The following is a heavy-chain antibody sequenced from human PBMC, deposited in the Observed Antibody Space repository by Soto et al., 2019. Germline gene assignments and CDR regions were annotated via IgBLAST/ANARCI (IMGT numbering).Heavy chain of an antibody. V-gene: IGHV1-18*01. CDR3: ARGDVVITEREEYFQH. D-gene: IGHD3-22*01. CDR1: GYTFTSYG. J-gene: IGHJ1*01. CDR2: ISAYNGNT. Sequence: ASVKVSCKASGYTFTSYGISWVRQAPGQGLEWMGWISAYNGNTNYAQKLQGRVTMTTDTSTSTAYMELRSLRSDDTAVYYCARGDVVITEREEYFQHWGQGTLVTVSS.